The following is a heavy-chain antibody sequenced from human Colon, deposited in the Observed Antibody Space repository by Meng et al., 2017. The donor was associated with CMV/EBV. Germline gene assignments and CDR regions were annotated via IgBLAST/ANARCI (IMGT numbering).Heavy chain of an antibody. Sequence: VRLWDSGPGMRKPSASLSLTCTVSGPPITSSYWSWIRQPAGKGLEWIGRVYISGNTNYNPSLKSRVTMSIDTSKNQLSLNIRSVTAADTAVYYCARDSNLSGLAYWGQGTLVTVSS. CDR1: GPPITSSY. V-gene: IGHV4-4*07. CDR2: VYISGNT. J-gene: IGHJ4*02. CDR3: ARDSNLSGLAY. D-gene: IGHD3-10*01.